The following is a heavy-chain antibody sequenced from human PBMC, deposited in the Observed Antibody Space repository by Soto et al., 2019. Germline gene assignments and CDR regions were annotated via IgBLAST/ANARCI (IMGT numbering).Heavy chain of an antibody. J-gene: IGHJ4*02. CDR1: GYTFTRYD. D-gene: IGHD6-6*01. CDR2: MNPNSGNT. Sequence: ASVKVSCTASGYTFTRYDINWVRQATGQGLEWMGWMNPNSGNTGYAQKFQGRVTMTRNTSISTAYMELSSLRSEDTAVYYCARPYSTSYYFDYWGQGTLVTVSS. V-gene: IGHV1-8*01. CDR3: ARPYSTSYYFDY.